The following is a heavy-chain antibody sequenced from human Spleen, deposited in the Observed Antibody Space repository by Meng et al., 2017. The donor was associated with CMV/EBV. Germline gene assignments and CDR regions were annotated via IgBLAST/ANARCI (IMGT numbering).Heavy chain of an antibody. V-gene: IGHV3-73*01. CDR3: AKDSTIFGIIHYFDY. CDR1: DFTFSDSA. D-gene: IGHD3-3*01. Sequence: GESLKISCAASDFTFSDSAMHWVRQASGKGLEWVGRIRGRTRNYATTYAESVKGRFIISRDDSKNMAYLQMNSLRAEDMAVYYCAKDSTIFGIIHYFDYWGQGTLVTVSS. CDR2: IRGRTRNYAT. J-gene: IGHJ4*02.